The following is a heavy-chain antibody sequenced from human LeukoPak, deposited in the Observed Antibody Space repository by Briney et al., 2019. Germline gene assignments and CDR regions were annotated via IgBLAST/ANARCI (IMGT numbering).Heavy chain of an antibody. J-gene: IGHJ6*02. CDR3: ASVYKHGMDV. V-gene: IGHV1-46*01. Sequence: ASVKISCKASGYTVTSYYMHWVRQAPGQGLEWMAILNPSGGSSNYAQKFQGRATLTRATSTGTVYMELSSLRSEDTAVYYCASVYKHGMDVWGQGTTVIVSS. CDR2: LNPSGGSS. CDR1: GYTVTSYY. D-gene: IGHD5-24*01.